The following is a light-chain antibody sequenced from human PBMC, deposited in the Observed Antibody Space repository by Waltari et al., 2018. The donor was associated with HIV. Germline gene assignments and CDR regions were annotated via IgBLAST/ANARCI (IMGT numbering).Light chain of an antibody. Sequence: DIQMTQSPSSLSACVGDRVTITCRASQSINNFLTWYQQKPGKAPQVLIYVTSNLQSGVPSRFSGLRSATDFTLTISSLQPEDSATYYCLQTYSTTWTFGQGTKVEIK. J-gene: IGKJ1*01. CDR1: QSINNF. CDR2: VTS. V-gene: IGKV1-39*01. CDR3: LQTYSTTWT.